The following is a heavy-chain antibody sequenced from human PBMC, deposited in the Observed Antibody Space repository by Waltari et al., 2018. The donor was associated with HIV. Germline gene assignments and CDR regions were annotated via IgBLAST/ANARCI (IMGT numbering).Heavy chain of an antibody. CDR3: ARGGRWGLTIDY. J-gene: IGHJ4*02. Sequence: QVQLEQWGAGLLKPSETLSLTCAVYGGSLSGYYWSWIRQPPGKGLEGIGEINHSGGTNYNPSLKSRVTISIDTSKNQFSLKVTSVTAADTAVYYCARGGRWGLTIDYWDQGTLVTVSS. CDR2: INHSGGT. CDR1: GGSLSGYY. V-gene: IGHV4-34*01. D-gene: IGHD7-27*01.